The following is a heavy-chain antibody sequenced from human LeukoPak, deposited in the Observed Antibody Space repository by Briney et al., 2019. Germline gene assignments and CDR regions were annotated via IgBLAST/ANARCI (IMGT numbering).Heavy chain of an antibody. V-gene: IGHV1-69*05. J-gene: IGHJ4*02. CDR1: GGTFSSYA. D-gene: IGHD4-17*01. CDR2: IIPIFGTA. Sequence: SVKVSCKASGGTFSSYAISWVRQAPGQGLEWMGGIIPIFGTANYAQKFQGRVTITTDESTSTAYMELSSLRSEDTAVYYCARERLRHDYGDYPYFDYWGLGTLVTVSS. CDR3: ARERLRHDYGDYPYFDY.